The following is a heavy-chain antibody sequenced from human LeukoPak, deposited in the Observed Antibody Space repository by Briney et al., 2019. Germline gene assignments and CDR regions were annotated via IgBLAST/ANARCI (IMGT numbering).Heavy chain of an antibody. CDR2: IIPIFGTA. CDR3: ARMIVVVITTGYYYGMDV. CDR1: GGTFSSYA. J-gene: IGHJ6*02. Sequence: ASVKVSCKASGGTFSSYAISWVRQAPGQGLEWMGGIIPIFGTANYAHKFQGRVTITADESTSTAYMELSSLRSEDTAVYYCARMIVVVITTGYYYGMDVWGQGTTVTVSS. V-gene: IGHV1-69*13. D-gene: IGHD3-22*01.